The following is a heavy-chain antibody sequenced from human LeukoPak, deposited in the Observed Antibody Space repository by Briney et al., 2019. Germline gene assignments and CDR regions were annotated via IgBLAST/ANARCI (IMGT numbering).Heavy chain of an antibody. CDR2: ISNSGSTI. V-gene: IGHV3-11*01. Sequence: PGGSLRLSCAASGFTFSDYYMSWIRQAPGKGLEWVSHISNSGSTIYYADSVKGRFTISRDNAKNSLYLQMNSLRAEDTAVYYCAKASDYYDSSGYQYYFDYWGQGTLVTVSS. CDR3: AKASDYYDSSGYQYYFDY. J-gene: IGHJ4*02. CDR1: GFTFSDYY. D-gene: IGHD3-22*01.